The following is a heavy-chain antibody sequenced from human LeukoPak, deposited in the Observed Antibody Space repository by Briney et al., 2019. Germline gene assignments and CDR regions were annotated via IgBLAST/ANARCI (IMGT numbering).Heavy chain of an antibody. V-gene: IGHV1-46*01. CDR1: GYSFIRYH. CDR3: ARDWSENCSGGSCPFDY. D-gene: IGHD2-15*01. J-gene: IGHJ4*02. Sequence: ASVKVSCTASGYSFIRYHIHWVRQAPGQGLEWMGIINPSGGSTSYAQKFQGRVTMTRDTSTSTVYMELSSLRSEDTAVYYCARDWSENCSGGSCPFDYWGQGTLVTVSS. CDR2: INPSGGST.